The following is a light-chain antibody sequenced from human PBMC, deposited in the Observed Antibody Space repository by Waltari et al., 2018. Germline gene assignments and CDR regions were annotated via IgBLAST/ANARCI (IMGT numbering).Light chain of an antibody. CDR3: FCPDGDRGV. J-gene: IGLJ3*02. CDR2: KDT. Sequence: SYELTQPSSVSVSPGQTASITCSGDPLGKKFGRWFQQRPGQAPVVVIYKDTERPSSVPERFSGSSSGSTVTLTISGAQVEDEADYYCFCPDGDRGVFGGGTRLTVL. V-gene: IGLV3-27*01. CDR1: PLGKKF.